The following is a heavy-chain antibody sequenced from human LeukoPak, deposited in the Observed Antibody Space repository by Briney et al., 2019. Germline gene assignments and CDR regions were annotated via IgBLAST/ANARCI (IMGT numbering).Heavy chain of an antibody. CDR3: ARGRTFQVRGVIIPYFDY. CDR1: GGSISSGGYY. V-gene: IGHV4-39*07. D-gene: IGHD3-10*01. Sequence: SETLSLTCTVSGGSISSGGYYWSWIRQPPGKGLEWIGKINHSGSTNYNPSLKSRVTISVDTSKNQFSLKLSSVTAADTAVYYCARGRTFQVRGVIIPYFDYWGQGTLVTVSS. CDR2: INHSGST. J-gene: IGHJ4*02.